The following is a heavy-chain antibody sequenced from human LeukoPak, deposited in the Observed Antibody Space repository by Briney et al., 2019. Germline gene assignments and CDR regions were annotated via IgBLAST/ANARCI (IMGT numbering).Heavy chain of an antibody. D-gene: IGHD4-17*01. J-gene: IGHJ3*02. Sequence: GGSLRLSCAASGFTFSSYEMNWIRQAPGKGLEWVSYISSSGSTIYYADSVKGRFTISRDNAKNSLYLQMNSLRAEGTAVYYCARADYGDYSDAFDIWGQGTMVTVSS. CDR1: GFTFSSYE. CDR2: ISSSGSTI. V-gene: IGHV3-48*03. CDR3: ARADYGDYSDAFDI.